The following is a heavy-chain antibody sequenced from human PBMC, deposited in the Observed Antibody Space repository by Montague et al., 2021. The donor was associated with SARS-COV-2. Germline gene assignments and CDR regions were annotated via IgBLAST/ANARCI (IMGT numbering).Heavy chain of an antibody. Sequence: TLSLTCTVPGGSIRSENYYWSWIRQLPGKGLDWIGCIHYSGSTDYNPSLSSRVSISVDTSKNQFSLKLRSVTAADTAVYFCARDGAAGDWFDPWSQGTLVTVSS. CDR2: IHYSGST. V-gene: IGHV4-31*03. D-gene: IGHD3-16*01. CDR1: GGSIRSENYY. J-gene: IGHJ5*02. CDR3: ARDGAAGDWFDP.